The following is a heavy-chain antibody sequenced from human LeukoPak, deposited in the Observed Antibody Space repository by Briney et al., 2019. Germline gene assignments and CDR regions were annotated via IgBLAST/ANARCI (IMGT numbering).Heavy chain of an antibody. CDR2: IYTSGST. Sequence: KPSETLSLTCTVSGNSISSYYWSWIRQPAGKGLEWIGRIYTSGSTNYNPSLKSRVTTSVDTSKNQFSLNLSSVTAADTAFYYCARETTGLARYFDYWGQGTLVTVSS. V-gene: IGHV4-4*07. J-gene: IGHJ4*02. CDR3: ARETTGLARYFDY. CDR1: GNSISSYY. D-gene: IGHD4-11*01.